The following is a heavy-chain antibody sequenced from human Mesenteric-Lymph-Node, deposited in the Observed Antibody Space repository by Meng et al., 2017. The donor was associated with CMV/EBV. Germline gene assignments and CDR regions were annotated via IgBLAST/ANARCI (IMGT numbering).Heavy chain of an antibody. CDR3: ATRRAGVLRREDY. J-gene: IGHJ4*02. CDR2: INSDGSST. V-gene: IGHV3-74*01. CDR1: GFTFSSYW. D-gene: IGHD3-10*01. Sequence: GGSLRLSCAASGFTFSSYWMHWVRQAPGKGLVWVSRINSDGSSTSYADSVKGRFTISRDNSKNTLYLQMNSLRAEDTAVYYCATRRAGVLRREDYWGQGTLVTVSS.